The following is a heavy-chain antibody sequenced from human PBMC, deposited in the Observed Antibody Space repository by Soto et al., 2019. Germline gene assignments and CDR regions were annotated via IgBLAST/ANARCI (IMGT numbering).Heavy chain of an antibody. J-gene: IGHJ4*02. CDR2: INHSGST. CDR3: ARGLFSEDYYSGGWYYFDY. D-gene: IGHD3-10*01. V-gene: IGHV4-34*01. Sequence: PSETLSLTCAVYGGSFSGYSWTWIRQSPRKGLEWIGQINHSGSTNYNPSLKSRVTISLVTSKNQFSLELGSVTAADTAVYYCARGLFSEDYYSGGWYYFDYWGQGTLVTVSS. CDR1: GGSFSGYS.